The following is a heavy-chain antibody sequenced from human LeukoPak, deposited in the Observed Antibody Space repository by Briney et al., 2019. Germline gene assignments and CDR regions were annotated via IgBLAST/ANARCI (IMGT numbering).Heavy chain of an antibody. J-gene: IGHJ4*02. D-gene: IGHD1-26*01. CDR2: IRGSGGST. V-gene: IGHV3-23*01. CDR3: AKLPGPAAGSSIRDY. CDR1: GFTFSSYA. Sequence: GGSLRLSCAASGFTFSSYAMSWVRQAPGKGLEWVSAIRGSGGSTYYADSVKGRFTISRDNSKNTLYLQMNSLRAEDTAVYYCAKLPGPAAGSSIRDYWGQGTLVTVSS.